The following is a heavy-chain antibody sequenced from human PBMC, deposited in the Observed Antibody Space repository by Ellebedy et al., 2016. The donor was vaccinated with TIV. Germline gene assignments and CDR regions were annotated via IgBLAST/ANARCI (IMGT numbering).Heavy chain of an antibody. CDR3: ARKAGSSGWHPLDY. V-gene: IGHV3-30*14. Sequence: GESLKISCAASGFPFSDDTMHWVRQAPGKGLEWMALISHDGRYIYYTDSVKGRFTISRDNSKNTLSLQMNSLRPEDTALYYCARKAGSSGWHPLDYWGQGTLVTVSS. J-gene: IGHJ4*02. CDR1: GFPFSDDT. CDR2: ISHDGRYI. D-gene: IGHD6-19*01.